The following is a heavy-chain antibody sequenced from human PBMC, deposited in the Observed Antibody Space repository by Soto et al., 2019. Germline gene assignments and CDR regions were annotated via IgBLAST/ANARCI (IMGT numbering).Heavy chain of an antibody. D-gene: IGHD2-2*01. CDR3: ARHVPAAGYYYGMDV. Sequence: QVQLVQSGAEVKKPGSSVKVSCKASGGTFSSYAISWVRQAPGQGLEWMGGIIPIFGTANYAQKFQGRVTXTXXXSXSKAYMELSSLRSEDTAVYYCARHVPAAGYYYGMDVWGQGPTVTVSS. V-gene: IGHV1-69*05. CDR1: GGTFSSYA. CDR2: IIPIFGTA. J-gene: IGHJ6*02.